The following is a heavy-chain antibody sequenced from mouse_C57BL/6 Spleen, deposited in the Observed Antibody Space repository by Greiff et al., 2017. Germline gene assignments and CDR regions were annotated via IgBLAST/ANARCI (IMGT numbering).Heavy chain of an antibody. Sequence: QVQLQQPGAELVQPGASVKMSCKASGYTFTSYWITWVKQRPGQGLEWIGDIYPGSGSTNYNEKFKSKATLTVDTSSSTAYMQLSSLTSEDSAVYYCARTAGSTVVYWYFDVWGTGTTVTVAS. CDR1: GYTFTSYW. D-gene: IGHD1-1*01. CDR2: IYPGSGST. V-gene: IGHV1-55*01. J-gene: IGHJ1*03. CDR3: ARTAGSTVVYWYFDV.